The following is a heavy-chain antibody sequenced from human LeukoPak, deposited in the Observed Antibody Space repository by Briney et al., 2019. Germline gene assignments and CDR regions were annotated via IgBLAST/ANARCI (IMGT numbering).Heavy chain of an antibody. V-gene: IGHV3-23*01. CDR3: VRQPDSARYGFDY. J-gene: IGHJ4*02. D-gene: IGHD1-14*01. Sequence: GGSLRLSCAASGFTLSSYAMTWVRQAPGRGLEWVSSVDGGGGGTYYADSVKGRFTISRDNSKDTLYLQMNGLRAEDTAVYHCVRQPDSARYGFDYWGRGTQVTVSS. CDR2: VDGGGGGT. CDR1: GFTLSSYA.